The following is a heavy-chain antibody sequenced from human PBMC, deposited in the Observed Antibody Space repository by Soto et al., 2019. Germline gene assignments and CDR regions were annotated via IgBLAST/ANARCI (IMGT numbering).Heavy chain of an antibody. CDR3: AKVGAGVTAILTQYFQH. J-gene: IGHJ1*01. V-gene: IGHV3-30*18. Sequence: PGWSLRLSCASSVFTFISYGMHWVRQAPGKGLEWVAVISYDGSNKYYADSVKGRLTISRDNSKNTLYLQMNSLRAEDTAVYYCAKVGAGVTAILTQYFQHWGQGTLVTVSS. CDR1: VFTFISYG. CDR2: ISYDGSNK. D-gene: IGHD2-21*02.